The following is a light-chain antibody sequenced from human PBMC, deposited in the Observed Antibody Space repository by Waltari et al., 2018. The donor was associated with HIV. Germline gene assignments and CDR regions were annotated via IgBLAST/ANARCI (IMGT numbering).Light chain of an antibody. CDR3: LQYNNWPPWT. Sequence: EVVMTQSPATLSVSPGVSATLSCRASQRVTTKLARYQQKPGQAPRLLIYGASTRATGVPARFSGGGSGAEFTLTISSLQSEDFAVYYCLQYNNWPPWTFGQGTKVEIK. J-gene: IGKJ1*01. CDR2: GAS. V-gene: IGKV3-15*01. CDR1: QRVTTK.